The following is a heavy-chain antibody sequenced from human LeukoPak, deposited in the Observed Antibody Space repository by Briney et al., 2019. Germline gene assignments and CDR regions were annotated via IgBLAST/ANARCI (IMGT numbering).Heavy chain of an antibody. Sequence: ASVKVSCKASGYTFMSYGIHWLRQAPGQGLEWMGWSSVYNGNTNYAQKFQGRVTMTTDTTTSTAYMELRTLMSDGTAVYYCAKGRRVDADDHFDYWGQGTLVTVSS. CDR1: GYTFMSYG. CDR2: SSVYNGNT. V-gene: IGHV1-18*01. D-gene: IGHD1-1*01. CDR3: AKGRRVDADDHFDY. J-gene: IGHJ4*02.